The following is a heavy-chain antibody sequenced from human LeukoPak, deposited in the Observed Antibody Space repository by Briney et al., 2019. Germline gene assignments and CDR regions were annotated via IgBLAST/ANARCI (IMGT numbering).Heavy chain of an antibody. Sequence: PGGSLRLSCAVSGFTFSSYWMHWVRQTPGKGLVWVSRIKSGGSRTDYADSVKGRSTISRDNSKNTLYLQMNSLRAEDTAVYYCAKDQGTTTGNAGLYWGQGTLVTVSS. CDR3: AKDQGTTTGNAGLY. D-gene: IGHD1-1*01. J-gene: IGHJ4*02. V-gene: IGHV3-74*01. CDR1: GFTFSSYW. CDR2: IKSGGSRT.